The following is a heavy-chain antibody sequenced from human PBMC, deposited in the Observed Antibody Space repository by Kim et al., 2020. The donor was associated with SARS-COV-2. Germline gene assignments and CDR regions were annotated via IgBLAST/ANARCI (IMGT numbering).Heavy chain of an antibody. V-gene: IGHV3-23*01. CDR3: AKRLSMAREETKYYIDY. D-gene: IGHD3-10*01. J-gene: IGHJ4*02. Sequence: VKGRFTNSRDKYKNTLYLQMNSLRAEDTAVYYCAKRLSMAREETKYYIDYWGQGTLVTVSS.